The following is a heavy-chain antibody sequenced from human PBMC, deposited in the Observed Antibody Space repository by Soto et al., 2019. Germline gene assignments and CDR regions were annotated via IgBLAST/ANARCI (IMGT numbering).Heavy chain of an antibody. CDR3: ARHEGNGNVWPLDY. V-gene: IGHV4-59*01. Sequence: SETLSLTCTVSGVSITSYFWSWIRQTPGKGLDWIGSISFSGATYSNPSLKGRAALSVDTSENHLSLTLNSVTSADTAVYFCARHEGNGNVWPLDYWGQGILVTVSS. CDR2: ISFSGAT. CDR1: GVSITSYF. D-gene: IGHD2-8*01. J-gene: IGHJ4*02.